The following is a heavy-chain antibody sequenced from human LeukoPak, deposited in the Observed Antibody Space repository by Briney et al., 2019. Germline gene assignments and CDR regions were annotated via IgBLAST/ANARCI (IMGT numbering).Heavy chain of an antibody. J-gene: IGHJ4*02. CDR2: IYYSGST. D-gene: IGHD5-24*01. Sequence: PSETLSLTCTVSGGSISSYYWSWIRQPPGKGLEWIGCIYYSGSTNYNPSLKSRVTISVDTSKNQFSLKLSSVTAADTAVYYCAGTRDGYNHYWGQGTLVTVSS. V-gene: IGHV4-59*08. CDR3: AGTRDGYNHY. CDR1: GGSISSYY.